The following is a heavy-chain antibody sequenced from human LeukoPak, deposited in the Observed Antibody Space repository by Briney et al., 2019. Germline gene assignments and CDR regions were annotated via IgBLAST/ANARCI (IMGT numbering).Heavy chain of an antibody. J-gene: IGHJ5*02. Sequence: PSETLSLTCAVYGGSFSGYYWSWLRQPPGKGLEWIGEINHSGSTNYNPSLKSRVTISVDKSKNQFSLKLSSVTAADTAVYYCARYQYDFWSGFWFDPWGQGTLVTVSS. D-gene: IGHD3-3*01. CDR1: GGSFSGYY. V-gene: IGHV4-34*01. CDR3: ARYQYDFWSGFWFDP. CDR2: INHSGST.